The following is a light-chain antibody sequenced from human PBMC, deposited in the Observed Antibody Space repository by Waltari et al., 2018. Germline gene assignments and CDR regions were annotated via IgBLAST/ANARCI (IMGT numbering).Light chain of an antibody. CDR3: QQYNSYSPWT. J-gene: IGKJ1*01. Sequence: DIQMTQSPFTLSASVGDRVTIPCRASQSISSWLAWYQQKPGKAPKLLIYKASSLASGVPARFSGSGSGTELALTISSLQLDDFATEFCQQYNSYSPWTFGQGTKVEIK. CDR2: KAS. CDR1: QSISSW. V-gene: IGKV1-5*03.